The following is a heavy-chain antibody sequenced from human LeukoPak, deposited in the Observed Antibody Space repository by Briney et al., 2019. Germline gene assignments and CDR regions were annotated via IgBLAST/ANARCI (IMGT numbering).Heavy chain of an antibody. J-gene: IGHJ4*02. Sequence: GASVKVSCKASGYTFTGYYMHWVRQAPGQGLEWMGWINPNSGGTNYAQKFQGRVTMTRDTSISTAYMELSRLRSDDTAVYYCARALLNFDWSPERYFDYWGQGTLVTVSS. CDR2: INPNSGGT. CDR1: GYTFTGYY. CDR3: ARALLNFDWSPERYFDY. D-gene: IGHD3-9*01. V-gene: IGHV1-2*02.